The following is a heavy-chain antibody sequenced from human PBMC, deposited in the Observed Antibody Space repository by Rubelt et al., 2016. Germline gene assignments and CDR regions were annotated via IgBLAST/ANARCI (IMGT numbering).Heavy chain of an antibody. CDR1: GYTFTSYA. D-gene: IGHD6-6*01. Sequence: QVQLVQSGAEVKKPGASVKVSCKASGYTFTSYAVNWVRQAPGQGLEWMGWINTHPGNPTYAQGFTGRFVFSLDTSVSTAYLQISSLKAEDTAVYYCARVIAAREDYNWFDPWGQGTLVTVSS. CDR3: ARVIAAREDYNWFDP. V-gene: IGHV7-4-1*02. J-gene: IGHJ5*02. CDR2: INTHPGNP.